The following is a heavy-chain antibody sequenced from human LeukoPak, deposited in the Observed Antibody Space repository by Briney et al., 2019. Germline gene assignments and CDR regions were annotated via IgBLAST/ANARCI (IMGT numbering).Heavy chain of an antibody. Sequence: GGSLRLSCAGSGFTFSDYYMSWIRQAPGKGLEWVSYISSSGSTIYYADSVKGRFTISRDNAKNSLYLQMNSLRAEDTAVYYCARGPYCSSTSCYPYYYGMDVWGQGTTVTVS. D-gene: IGHD2-2*01. CDR3: ARGPYCSSTSCYPYYYGMDV. V-gene: IGHV3-11*01. CDR1: GFTFSDYY. J-gene: IGHJ6*02. CDR2: ISSSGSTI.